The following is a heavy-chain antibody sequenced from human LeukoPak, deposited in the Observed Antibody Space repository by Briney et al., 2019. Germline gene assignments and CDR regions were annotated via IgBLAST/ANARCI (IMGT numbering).Heavy chain of an antibody. CDR3: ARGMTTVTSLDY. CDR1: GGTFSSYA. V-gene: IGHV1-69*05. J-gene: IGHJ4*02. D-gene: IGHD4-17*01. CDR2: IIPIFGTA. Sequence: ASVKVSCKASGGTFSSYAISWVRQAPGQGLEWMERIIPIFGTANYAQKFQGRVTITTDESTSTAYMELSSLRSEDTAVYYCARGMTTVTSLDYWGQGTLVTVSS.